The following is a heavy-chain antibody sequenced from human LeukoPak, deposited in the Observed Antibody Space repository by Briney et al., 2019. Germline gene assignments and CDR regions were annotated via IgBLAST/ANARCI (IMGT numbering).Heavy chain of an antibody. CDR1: GGSMSSDY. CDR2: FYRGDT. J-gene: IGHJ4*02. V-gene: IGHV4-4*07. Sequence: PSETLSLTCSVAGGSMSSDYWSWIRQSPGKGLEWIGRFYRGDTHYNPSLQSRVTMSIDTSKNHVSLRLSSVTAADSAVYYCARGAVGHTPYYFEYWGQGTLVTVSS. CDR3: ARGAVGHTPYYFEY. D-gene: IGHD1-26*01.